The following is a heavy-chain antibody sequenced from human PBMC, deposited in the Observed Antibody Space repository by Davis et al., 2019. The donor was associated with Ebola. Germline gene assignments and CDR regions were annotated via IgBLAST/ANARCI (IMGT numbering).Heavy chain of an antibody. J-gene: IGHJ4*02. Sequence: GESLKISCAASGFTFSSYWMHWVRQAPGKGLVWVSRINSDGSSTSYADSVKGRFTISRDNAKNTLYLQMNSLRAEDTAVYYCARDPFGHYGSGSYPAYWGQGTLVTVSS. D-gene: IGHD3-10*01. CDR3: ARDPFGHYGSGSYPAY. CDR1: GFTFSSYW. V-gene: IGHV3-74*01. CDR2: INSDGSST.